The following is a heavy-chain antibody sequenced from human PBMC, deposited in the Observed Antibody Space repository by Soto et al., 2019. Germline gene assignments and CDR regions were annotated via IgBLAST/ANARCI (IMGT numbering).Heavy chain of an antibody. CDR3: ARAHEFRYLDGLYYYALDV. J-gene: IGHJ6*02. CDR2: INHSGRT. Sequence: QVRLQQWGTGLLKPSETLSLTCAVYGGSFSDYYWSWIRQPPGKGLEWIGEINHSGRTNYNPSPKSRVTISIDTSKNPFSLKLTSVTAADSAMYYCARAHEFRYLDGLYYYALDVWGQGNTVTVSS. V-gene: IGHV4-34*01. D-gene: IGHD3-9*01. CDR1: GGSFSDYY.